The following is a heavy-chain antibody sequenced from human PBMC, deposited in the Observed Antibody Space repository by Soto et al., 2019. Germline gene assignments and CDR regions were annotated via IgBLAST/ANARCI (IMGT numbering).Heavy chain of an antibody. CDR3: ATLSSLSDFDY. CDR1: GYTFTSYA. CDR2: INDGNGNT. Sequence: QVQLVQSGAEVKKPGASVKVSCKASGYTFTSYAIHWVRQAPGQRLEWMGWINDGNGNTNYSQKFQGRVTITRDTSASTAYMELSSLRSEDTAVYYCATLSSLSDFDYWGQGTLVTVSS. J-gene: IGHJ4*02. D-gene: IGHD6-6*01. V-gene: IGHV1-3*01.